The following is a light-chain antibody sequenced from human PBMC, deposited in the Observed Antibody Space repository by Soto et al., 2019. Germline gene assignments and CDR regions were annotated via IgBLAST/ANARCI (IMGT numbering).Light chain of an antibody. CDR3: QQYGSSPWT. J-gene: IGKJ1*01. CDR1: QSVSSSY. V-gene: IGKV3-20*01. CDR2: GAS. Sequence: EIVLTQSPGTLSLSPGERATLSCRASQSVSSSYLAWYQQKPGQAPRLLIYGASSRATGIPDRFSGSGSGTVFTLTISRLAPEDFAVYYCQQYGSSPWTFGQGTKVDIK.